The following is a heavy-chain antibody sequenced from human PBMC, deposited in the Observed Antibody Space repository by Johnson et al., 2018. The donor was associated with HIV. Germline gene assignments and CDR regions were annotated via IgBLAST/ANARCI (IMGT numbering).Heavy chain of an antibody. Sequence: VHLVESGGGVIRPGGSLRVSCVASGFNFDDYGMSWVRQAPGKGLEWVSGINWDGGSTGFAESVKGRFTISRDNAKNSLYLQMNSLRAEDTALYYCARSIVVEGDDAFDIWGQGTMVTVSS. CDR2: INWDGGST. V-gene: IGHV3-20*04. J-gene: IGHJ3*02. D-gene: IGHD2-21*01. CDR3: ARSIVVEGDDAFDI. CDR1: GFNFDDYG.